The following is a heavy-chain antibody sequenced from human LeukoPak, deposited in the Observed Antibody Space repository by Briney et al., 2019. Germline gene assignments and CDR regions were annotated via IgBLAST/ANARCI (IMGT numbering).Heavy chain of an antibody. D-gene: IGHD6-6*01. J-gene: IGHJ4*02. Sequence: LSLTCAVYGGSFSGYYWSWIRQPPGKGLEWVSAISISGENTYYADSVKGRFTISRVTSRNTLYLQMHSLRAEDTAVYYCARLISTSSSRFSDYWGQGTPVTVSS. CDR3: ARLISTSSSRFSDY. CDR2: ISISGENT. CDR1: GGSFSGYY. V-gene: IGHV3-23*01.